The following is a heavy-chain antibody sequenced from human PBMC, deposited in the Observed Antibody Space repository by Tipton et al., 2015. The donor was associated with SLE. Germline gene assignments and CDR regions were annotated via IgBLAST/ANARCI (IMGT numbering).Heavy chain of an antibody. D-gene: IGHD6-13*01. CDR2: ISSSGNYV. CDR1: GFTFDSFS. Sequence: SLRLSCVVSGFTFDSFSLHWVRQPPGKGLEWVSSISSSGNYVYNSDSVKGRFSISRDNSKNSLYLQMNSLRAEDTAVYYCARGLAAAELDYYFDKWGQGTLVTVSS. J-gene: IGHJ4*02. V-gene: IGHV3-21*06. CDR3: ARGLAAAELDYYFDK.